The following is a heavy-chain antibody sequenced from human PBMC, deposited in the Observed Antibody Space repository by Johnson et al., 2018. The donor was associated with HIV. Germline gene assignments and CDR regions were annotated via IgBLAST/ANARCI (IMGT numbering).Heavy chain of an antibody. D-gene: IGHD5-24*01. CDR3: ARVRWLQLGAFDI. CDR2: ISYDGSNK. Sequence: QVQLVESGGGVVQPGRSLRLSCAASGFTFSSYAMHWVRQAPGKGLEWVAVISYDGSNKYYADSVKGRLTISRDNAKNSLYLQMNSLRAEDTAVYYCARVRWLQLGAFDIWGQGTMVTVSS. CDR1: GFTFSSYA. V-gene: IGHV3-30-3*01. J-gene: IGHJ3*02.